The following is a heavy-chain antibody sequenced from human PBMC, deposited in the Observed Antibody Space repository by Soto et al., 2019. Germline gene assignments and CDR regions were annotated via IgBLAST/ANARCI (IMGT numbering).Heavy chain of an antibody. V-gene: IGHV3-48*03. CDR3: AGERDYGDFYFDY. J-gene: IGHJ4*02. CDR2: ISSSGSTI. Sequence: GGSLRLSCAASGFTFSSYEMNWVRQTPGKGLEWVSYISSSGSTIYYADSVKGRFTISRDNAKNSLYLQMNSLRAEDTAVYYCAGERDYGDFYFDYWGQGTLVTVSS. CDR1: GFTFSSYE. D-gene: IGHD4-17*01.